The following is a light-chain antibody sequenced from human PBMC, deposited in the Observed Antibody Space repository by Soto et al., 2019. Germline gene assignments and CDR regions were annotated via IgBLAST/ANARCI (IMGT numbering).Light chain of an antibody. CDR1: QSVRSNY. CDR3: QQYGNSLT. J-gene: IGKJ4*01. V-gene: IGKV3-20*01. Sequence: EIVLTQSPGTLSFFPGERATLSCRASQSVRSNYVAWYQQKPGQAPRLLIYGASNRATGIPDRFSGGGSGTDFTLTISRLEPEDFAVYYCQQYGNSLTFGGGTKVDI. CDR2: GAS.